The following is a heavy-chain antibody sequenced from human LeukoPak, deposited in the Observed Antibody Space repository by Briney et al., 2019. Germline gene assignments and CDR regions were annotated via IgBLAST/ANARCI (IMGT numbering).Heavy chain of an antibody. CDR1: GFTFSTYW. CDR3: ARDPVAWDY. CDR2: INPEGSEQ. Sequence: PGGSLRLSCVASGFTFSTYWMSWVRQAPGKGLEWVANINPEGSEQYYVDAVKGRFTISRDNAKNSLFLQLNSLRVDDTAVYYCARDPVAWDYWGQGALVTVSS. V-gene: IGHV3-7*01. J-gene: IGHJ4*02.